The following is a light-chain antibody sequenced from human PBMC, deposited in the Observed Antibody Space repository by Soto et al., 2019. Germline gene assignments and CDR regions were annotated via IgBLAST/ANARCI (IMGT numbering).Light chain of an antibody. V-gene: IGLV4-69*01. J-gene: IGLJ3*02. Sequence: QLVLTQSPSASASLGTSVKLTCTLTSGHTSYAIAWHQQQPEKGPRYLMKVNSDGSHIKGDGIPDRFSGSSSGAERYLTISSLQSEDEADYYCQTWGTGMRVFGGGPKLTVL. CDR3: QTWGTGMRV. CDR2: VNSDGSH. CDR1: SGHTSYA.